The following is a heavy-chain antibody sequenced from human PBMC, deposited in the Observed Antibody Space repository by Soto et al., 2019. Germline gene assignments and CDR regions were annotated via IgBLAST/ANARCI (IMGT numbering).Heavy chain of an antibody. D-gene: IGHD3-10*01. Sequence: GGSLRLSCAASGFTFSSYAMHWVRQAPGKGLEYVSAISSNGGSTYYANSVKGRFTISRDNSKNTLYLQMGSLRAEDMDLYYCARGSWELRRHAFDIWGQGTMVTVSS. V-gene: IGHV3-64*01. CDR3: ARGSWELRRHAFDI. CDR2: ISSNGGST. J-gene: IGHJ3*02. CDR1: GFTFSSYA.